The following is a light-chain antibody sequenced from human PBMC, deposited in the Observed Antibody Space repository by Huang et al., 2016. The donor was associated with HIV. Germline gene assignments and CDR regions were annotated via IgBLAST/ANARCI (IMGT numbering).Light chain of an antibody. CDR2: DAS. CDR3: QQRSKWPLT. CDR1: QRVSEF. J-gene: IGKJ4*01. V-gene: IGKV3-11*01. Sequence: EIVLTQSPATLSLSPGQRVTLSCRASQRVSEFLAWYQQKPGQAPRLLIYDASKRATGIPARFSGSGAGTDFTLTISSLEPEDFAVYYCQQRSKWPLTFGGGTKVESK.